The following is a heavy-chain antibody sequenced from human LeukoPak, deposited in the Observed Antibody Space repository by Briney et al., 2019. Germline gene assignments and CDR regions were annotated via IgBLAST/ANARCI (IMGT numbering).Heavy chain of an antibody. V-gene: IGHV3-7*01. J-gene: IGHJ4*02. CDR3: ARGLLRYFDTSHTYYFDY. CDR2: IKQDGSEK. CDR1: GFTFSSYW. Sequence: GGSLRLSCAASGFTFSSYWMSWVHQAPGKGLEGVANIKQDGSEKYYVDSVKGRFTISRDNAKNSLYLQMNSLRTEDTAVYYCARGLLRYFDTSHTYYFDYWGQGTLVTVSS. D-gene: IGHD3-9*01.